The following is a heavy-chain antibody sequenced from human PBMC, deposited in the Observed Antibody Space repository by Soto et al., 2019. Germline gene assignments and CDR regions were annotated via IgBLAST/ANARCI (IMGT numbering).Heavy chain of an antibody. CDR3: AAGGGLPRYS. D-gene: IGHD1-26*01. Sequence: QLQLQESGSGLVKPSQTLSLTCAVSGGSISSGGYSWSWIRQPPGKGLEWIGYIYHSGSTYYNPSLKRRVTISGDRSKKQFSGRRGSATAADRAVYSCAAGGGLPRYSGGQGTLVTVSS. J-gene: IGHJ5*01. V-gene: IGHV4-30-2*01. CDR1: GGSISSGGYS. CDR2: IYHSGST.